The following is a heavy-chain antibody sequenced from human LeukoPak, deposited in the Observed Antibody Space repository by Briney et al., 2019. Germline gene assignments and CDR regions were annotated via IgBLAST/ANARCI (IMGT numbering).Heavy chain of an antibody. D-gene: IGHD2-2*01. CDR1: GYTFTGYY. J-gene: IGHJ4*02. CDR2: INPNSGGT. V-gene: IGHV1-2*02. CDR3: ARDGVHCSSTSCYLSDY. Sequence: ASVKVSCKASGYTFTGYYMHWVRQAPGQGLEWIGWINPNSGGTNYAQQFQGTVTMTRDTSISTASMEPSRLRSDDTAVYYCARDGVHCSSTSCYLSDYWGQGTLVTVSS.